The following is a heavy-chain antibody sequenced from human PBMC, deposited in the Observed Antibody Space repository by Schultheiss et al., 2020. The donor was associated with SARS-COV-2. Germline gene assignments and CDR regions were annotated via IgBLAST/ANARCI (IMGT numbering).Heavy chain of an antibody. V-gene: IGHV4-59*01. CDR2: ISYSGST. CDR3: ARGKRGYSYGYYYYYGMDV. D-gene: IGHD5-18*01. CDR1: GGSISSYY. J-gene: IGHJ6*02. Sequence: SETLSLTCTVSGGSISSYYWSWIRQPAGKGLEWIGDISYSGSTNYNPSLKSRVTISVDTSKNQFSLKLSSVTAADTAVYYCARGKRGYSYGYYYYYGMDVWGQGTTVTVSS.